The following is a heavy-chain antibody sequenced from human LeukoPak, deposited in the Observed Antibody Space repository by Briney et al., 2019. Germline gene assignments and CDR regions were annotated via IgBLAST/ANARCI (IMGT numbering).Heavy chain of an antibody. CDR1: GVSISSYY. CDR2: IYYSGST. D-gene: IGHD3-9*01. V-gene: IGHV4-59*01. CDR3: ARGRDILTGPGDY. J-gene: IGHJ4*02. Sequence: PAETLSLTCTVSGVSISSYYWSWLRQPPGKGLEWIGYIYYSGSTNYNPSLKRRVTISVDTSKNQFSLKLSSVTAADTAVYYCARGRDILTGPGDYWGQGTLVTVSS.